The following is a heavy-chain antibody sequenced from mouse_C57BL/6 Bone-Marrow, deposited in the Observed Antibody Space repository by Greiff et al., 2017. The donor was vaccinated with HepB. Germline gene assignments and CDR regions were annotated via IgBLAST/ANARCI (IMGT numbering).Heavy chain of an antibody. D-gene: IGHD1-1*01. CDR3: ARPPYYGSSYDWYFDV. Sequence: QVQLQQSGAELARPGASVKLSCKASGYTFTSYGISWVKQSTGQGLEWIGEIYPRSGNTYYNEKFKGKATLTADKSSSTAYMELRSLTSEDSAVYFCARPPYYGSSYDWYFDVWGTGTTVTVSS. V-gene: IGHV1-81*01. J-gene: IGHJ1*03. CDR2: IYPRSGNT. CDR1: GYTFTSYG.